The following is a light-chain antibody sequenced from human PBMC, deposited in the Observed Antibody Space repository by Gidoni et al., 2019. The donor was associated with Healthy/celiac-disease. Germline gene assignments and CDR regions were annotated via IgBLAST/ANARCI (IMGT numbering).Light chain of an antibody. Sequence: QTALTQPASASGSPGQSITISCTGTSSDVGSYNLVSWYQQHPGKAPKLMLYDDSKRPSGVSTRFSGSKSGNTASLTISGLQAEDEGDYYCCSYAGSSTYVFGTVTKVTVL. CDR2: DDS. CDR3: CSYAGSSTYV. V-gene: IGLV2-23*01. CDR1: SSDVGSYNL. J-gene: IGLJ1*01.